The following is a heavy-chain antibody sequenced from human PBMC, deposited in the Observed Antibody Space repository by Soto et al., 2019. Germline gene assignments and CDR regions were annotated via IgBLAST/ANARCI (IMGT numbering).Heavy chain of an antibody. V-gene: IGHV3-30*18. CDR2: ITYNGSNK. Sequence: PGGSLRLYCAASGFTFSSYGMHWVRQAPGKGLEWVAVITYNGSNKYYADSVKGRFTIYRDNSKNTLYLQMNSLRAEDTAVYYCAKGFGDDSSGYYLAGFDYWGQGTLVTVSS. CDR3: AKGFGDDSSGYYLAGFDY. J-gene: IGHJ4*02. D-gene: IGHD3-22*01. CDR1: GFTFSSYG.